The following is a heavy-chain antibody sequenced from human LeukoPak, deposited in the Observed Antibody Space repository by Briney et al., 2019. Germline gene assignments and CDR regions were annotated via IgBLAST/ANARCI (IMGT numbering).Heavy chain of an antibody. J-gene: IGHJ4*02. CDR3: ARGYCSSTNCFLDY. D-gene: IGHD2-2*01. V-gene: IGHV3-30-3*01. CDR1: RFTFSSYW. CDR2: ISFDENNK. Sequence: GGSLRLSCAASRFTFSSYWMSWVRQAPGKGLEWVATISFDENNKYYADSVKGRFTISRDNSKNTLYLQMNSLRAEDTAVYSCARGYCSSTNCFLDYWGQGTLVTVSS.